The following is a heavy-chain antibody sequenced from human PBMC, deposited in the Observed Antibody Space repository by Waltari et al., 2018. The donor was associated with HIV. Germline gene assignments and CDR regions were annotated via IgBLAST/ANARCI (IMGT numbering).Heavy chain of an antibody. Sequence: EVQLVESGGGLVQPGGSLSLSCAASGFTFSSYCMAWVGQAPGKGRVWVSHINTDGSSTTYADSGKGRFTISRDNAKNTLYLQMNSLRAEDTAVYDCAKGVEEGEGDDGPPDVWGQGTLVTVTS. CDR1: GFTFSSYC. D-gene: IGHD4-17*01. CDR3: AKGVEEGEGDDGPPDV. V-gene: IGHV3-74*01. J-gene: IGHJ4*02. CDR2: INTDGSST.